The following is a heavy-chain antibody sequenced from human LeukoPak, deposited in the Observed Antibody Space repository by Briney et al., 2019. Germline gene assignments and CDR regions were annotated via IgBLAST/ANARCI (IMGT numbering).Heavy chain of an antibody. CDR3: ARQYSSGWFRHFDY. CDR2: IYPGGSDT. V-gene: IGHV5-51*01. D-gene: IGHD3-22*01. J-gene: IGHJ4*01. Sequence: HGESLKISCRSSGYSFINYYIGWVRQVPGKGLEWMGVIYPGGSDTTYSPSFRGQVVSSADRSTTTVYLQLTNLQASDTAIYYCARQYSSGWFRHFDYWGQGTLIAVSP. CDR1: GYSFINYY.